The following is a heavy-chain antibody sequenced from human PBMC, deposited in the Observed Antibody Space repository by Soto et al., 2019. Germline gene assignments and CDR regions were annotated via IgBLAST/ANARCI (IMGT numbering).Heavy chain of an antibody. CDR1: GFTFSSYW. CDR3: ARDPCSSTSCYLVAFDI. CDR2: IKQDGSEK. Sequence: GGSLRLSCAASGFTFSSYWMSWVRQAPGKGLEWVANIKQDGSEKYYVDSVKGRFTISRDNAKNSLYLQMNSLRAEDTAVYYCARDPCSSTSCYLVAFDIWGQGTMVTVSS. D-gene: IGHD2-2*01. V-gene: IGHV3-7*01. J-gene: IGHJ3*02.